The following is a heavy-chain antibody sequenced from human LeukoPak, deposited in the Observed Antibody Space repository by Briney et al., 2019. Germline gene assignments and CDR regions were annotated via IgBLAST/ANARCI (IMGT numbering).Heavy chain of an antibody. J-gene: IGHJ4*02. Sequence: PGGSLRLSCAASEFIFSRYEMNWVRQAPGKGLEWVSYISSSGNTMYYADSVKGRFTISRDNAKSSLYLQIHSLRDEDTAVYYCARVANQKHYFDYWGQGTLVTVSS. CDR1: EFIFSRYE. V-gene: IGHV3-48*03. CDR3: ARVANQKHYFDY. CDR2: ISSSGNTM. D-gene: IGHD2-21*01.